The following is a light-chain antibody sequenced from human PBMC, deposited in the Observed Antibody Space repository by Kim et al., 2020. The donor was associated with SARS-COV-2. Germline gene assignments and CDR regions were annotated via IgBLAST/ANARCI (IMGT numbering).Light chain of an antibody. CDR2: YDS. CDR1: SIGSKS. CDR3: QVWDSSDDHRVV. J-gene: IGLJ2*01. Sequence: SYELTQPPSVSVAPGKTARITCGGTSIGSKSVHWYQQKPGQAPVLVISYDSVRPSGIPERFSGSNSGNTATVTISRVEAGDDANYYCQVWDSSDDHRVVFGGGTQLTVL. V-gene: IGLV3-21*04.